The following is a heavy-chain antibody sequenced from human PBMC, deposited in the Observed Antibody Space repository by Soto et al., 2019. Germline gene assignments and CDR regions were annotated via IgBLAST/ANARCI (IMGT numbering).Heavy chain of an antibody. CDR1: GYTLTELS. D-gene: IGHD6-19*01. V-gene: IGHV1-24*01. CDR3: ATYTPHSSGWSTRDAFDI. J-gene: IGHJ3*02. Sequence: ASVKVSCKVSGYTLTELSMHWVRQAPGKGLEWMGGFDPEDGETIYAQKFQGRVTMTEDTSADTAYMELSSLRSEDTAVYYCATYTPHSSGWSTRDAFDIWGQGTMVTVSS. CDR2: FDPEDGET.